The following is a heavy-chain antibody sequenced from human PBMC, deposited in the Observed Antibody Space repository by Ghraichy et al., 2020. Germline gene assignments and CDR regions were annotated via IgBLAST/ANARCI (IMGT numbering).Heavy chain of an antibody. J-gene: IGHJ6*02. CDR1: GGSISSSNYY. Sequence: NLSLTCTVSGGSISSSNYYWAWIRQPPEKGLEWIGSIFHSGTTYYNPSLKSRVTISVDTSKNQFSVKLSSVTAADTAVYYCARLFPSPPYYFYYAVDVWGQGTTVTVSS. V-gene: IGHV4-39*01. CDR3: ARLFPSPPYYFYYAVDV. CDR2: IFHSGTT. D-gene: IGHD2/OR15-2a*01.